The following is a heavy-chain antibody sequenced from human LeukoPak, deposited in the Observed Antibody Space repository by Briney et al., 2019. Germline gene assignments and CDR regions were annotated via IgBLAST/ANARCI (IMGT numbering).Heavy chain of an antibody. V-gene: IGHV3-11*01. Sequence: GGSLRLSCAASGITFNDYYMSWIRQAPGKGLEWLSYINIGGTNTHYADSVKGRFTIPRDNAKKSLYLEMNNLRAEDTAVYYCATDGAGFDTWGQGVLVTVSS. J-gene: IGHJ5*02. CDR1: GITFNDYY. CDR3: ATDGAGFDT. CDR2: INIGGTNT.